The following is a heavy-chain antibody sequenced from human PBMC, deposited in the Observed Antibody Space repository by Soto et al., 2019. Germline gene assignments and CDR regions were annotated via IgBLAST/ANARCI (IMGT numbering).Heavy chain of an antibody. CDR3: AHAKPFLSYDYIWGSYRYPRVGAFDI. J-gene: IGHJ3*02. Sequence: QITLKESGPTLVKPTQTLTLTCTFSGFSLSTSGVGVGWIRQPPGKALEWLALIYWDDDKRYGPSLKSRLTITKDTSKNQVVLTMTNMDPVDTATYYCAHAKPFLSYDYIWGSYRYPRVGAFDIWGQGTMVTVSS. V-gene: IGHV2-5*05. CDR2: IYWDDDK. CDR1: GFSLSTSGVG. D-gene: IGHD3-16*02.